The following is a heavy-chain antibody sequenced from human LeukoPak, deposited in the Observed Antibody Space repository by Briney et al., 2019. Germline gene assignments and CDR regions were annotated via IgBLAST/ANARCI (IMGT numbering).Heavy chain of an antibody. Sequence: ASGKVSCKASGYTFTGYYMHWVRQAPGQGLEWVGWINPNSGGTNYAQKFQGRVTMTRDTSISTAYMELSRLRSDDTAVYYCAVSPYCSSTSCYTTDAFDIWGQGTMVTVSS. CDR1: GYTFTGYY. D-gene: IGHD2-2*02. CDR3: AVSPYCSSTSCYTTDAFDI. CDR2: INPNSGGT. J-gene: IGHJ3*02. V-gene: IGHV1-2*02.